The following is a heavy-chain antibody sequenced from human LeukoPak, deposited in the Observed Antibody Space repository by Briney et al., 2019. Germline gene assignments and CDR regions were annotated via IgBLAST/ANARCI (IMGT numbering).Heavy chain of an antibody. CDR2: INPSGGST. Sequence: ASVKVSCKASGYTFTSYYMHWVRQAPGQGLEWMGIINPSGGSTSYAQKFQGRVTMTRDTSTSTVYMELSSLRSEDPAVYYCARAYDFWSGLDAFDIWGQGTMVTVSS. V-gene: IGHV1-46*01. CDR1: GYTFTSYY. J-gene: IGHJ3*02. CDR3: ARAYDFWSGLDAFDI. D-gene: IGHD3-3*01.